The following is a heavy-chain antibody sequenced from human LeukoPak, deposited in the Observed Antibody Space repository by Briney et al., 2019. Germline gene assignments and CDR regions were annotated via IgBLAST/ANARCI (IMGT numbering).Heavy chain of an antibody. D-gene: IGHD3-10*02. Sequence: GGSLRLSCTTSGFSFSDSAMHWVRQASGKGLEWVGRIRSEVNNYATQYAASVKGRFTISRDDSKKTAYLQMNSLRAEDTAVYYCARVFYGVRGVTQTAYYFDYWGQGTLVTVSS. V-gene: IGHV3-73*01. CDR3: ARVFYGVRGVTQTAYYFDY. J-gene: IGHJ4*02. CDR2: IRSEVNNYAT. CDR1: GFSFSDSA.